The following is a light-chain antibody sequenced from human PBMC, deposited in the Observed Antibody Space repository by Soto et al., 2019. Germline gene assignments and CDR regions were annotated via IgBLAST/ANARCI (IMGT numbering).Light chain of an antibody. J-gene: IGKJ4*01. V-gene: IGKV3-20*01. CDR3: RQYGRSLGFA. CDR1: QSVSSSY. CDR2: GAS. Sequence: EIVLTQSPGTLSFSPGERATLSCRASQSVSSSYLAWYQQKPGQAPRLLIYGASSRATGIPDRFSGSGSGTDFTLTISRLEPEDFAVYYCRQYGRSLGFAVGGGTKVDI.